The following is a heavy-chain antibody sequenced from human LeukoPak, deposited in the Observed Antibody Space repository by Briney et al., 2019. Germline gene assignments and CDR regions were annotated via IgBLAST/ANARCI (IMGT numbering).Heavy chain of an antibody. CDR1: GFTFTDYY. D-gene: IGHD3-9*01. J-gene: IGHJ1*01. CDR2: ITNSGTTI. CDR3: ARDGHYDILTGYFQD. Sequence: GGSLRLSCAASGFTFTDYYMSWIRQAPGKGLEWVSYITNSGTTIYFADSVKGRFTISRDNAKNSLYLQMNSLRAEDTAVYYCARDGHYDILTGYFQDWGQGTLVTVSS. V-gene: IGHV3-11*01.